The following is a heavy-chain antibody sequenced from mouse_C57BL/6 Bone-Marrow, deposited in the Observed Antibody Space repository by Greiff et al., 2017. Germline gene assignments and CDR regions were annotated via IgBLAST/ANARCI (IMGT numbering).Heavy chain of an antibody. CDR1: GYAFSSSW. V-gene: IGHV1-82*01. CDR3: ARTELIWASFAY. CDR2: IYPGDGDT. D-gene: IGHD1-3*01. J-gene: IGHJ3*01. Sequence: QVQLQQSGPELVKPGASVKISCKASGYAFSSSWMNWVKQRPGKGLEWIGRIYPGDGDTNYNRKFKGKATLTADKSSSTAYMQLSSLTSEDSAVYFCARTELIWASFAYWGQGTLVTVSA.